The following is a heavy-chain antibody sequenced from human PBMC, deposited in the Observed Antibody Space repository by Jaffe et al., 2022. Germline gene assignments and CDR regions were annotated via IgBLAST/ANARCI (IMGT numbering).Heavy chain of an antibody. CDR1: GFTFSSYW. CDR3: ASSGAPYNAGAFDI. J-gene: IGHJ3*02. D-gene: IGHD1-1*01. V-gene: IGHV3-7*01. Sequence: EVQLVESGGGLVQPGGSLRLSCAASGFTFSSYWMSWVRQAPGKGLEWVANIKQDGSEKYYVDSVKGRFTISRDNAKNSLYLQMNSLRAEDTAVYYCASSGAPYNAGAFDIWGQGTMVTVSS. CDR2: IKQDGSEK.